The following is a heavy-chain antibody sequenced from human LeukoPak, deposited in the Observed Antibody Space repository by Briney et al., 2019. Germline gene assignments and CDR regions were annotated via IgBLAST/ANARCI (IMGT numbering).Heavy chain of an antibody. D-gene: IGHD2-2*01. V-gene: IGHV1-69*13. J-gene: IGHJ3*02. CDR1: GGTFSSYA. CDR3: GVLVGYCSSTSCPLRAFDI. CDR2: IIPIFGTA. Sequence: GASVKVSCTASGGTFSSYAISWVRQAPGQGLEWMGGIIPIFGTANYAQKFQGRVTITADESTSTAYMELSSLRSEDTAVYYCGVLVGYCSSTSCPLRAFDIWGQGTMVTVSS.